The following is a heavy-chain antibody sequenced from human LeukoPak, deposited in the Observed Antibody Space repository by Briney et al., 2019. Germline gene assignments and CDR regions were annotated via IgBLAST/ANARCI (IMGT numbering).Heavy chain of an antibody. CDR3: ARDRGDFDL. D-gene: IGHD1-26*01. J-gene: IGHJ2*01. V-gene: IGHV3-11*06. Sequence: GGSLRLSCAASGFIFSDYYMSWMRQAPGKGLEWLSYIDGSSSRTNYADSVKGRFTISRDNAKNSLYLQMNSLRVEDTAVYYCARDRGDFDLWGPGTLVTVSS. CDR1: GFIFSDYY. CDR2: IDGSSSRT.